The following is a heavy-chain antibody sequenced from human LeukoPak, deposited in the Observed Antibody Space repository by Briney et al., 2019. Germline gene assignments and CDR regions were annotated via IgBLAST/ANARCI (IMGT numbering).Heavy chain of an antibody. V-gene: IGHV1-69*04. D-gene: IGHD3-10*01. Sequence: SVKVSCKASGGTFSSYAISWERQAPGQGLEWMGRIIPILGIANYAQKFQGRVTITADKSTSTAYMELSSLRSEDTAVYYCARGPMVRGVNFDYWGQGTLVTVSS. CDR2: IIPILGIA. CDR3: ARGPMVRGVNFDY. J-gene: IGHJ4*02. CDR1: GGTFSSYA.